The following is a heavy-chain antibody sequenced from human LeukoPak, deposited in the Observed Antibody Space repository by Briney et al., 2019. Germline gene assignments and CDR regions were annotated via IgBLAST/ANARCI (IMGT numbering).Heavy chain of an antibody. CDR1: GFTFSDYY. CDR2: ISSSGSTI. CDR3: ARASNYCGGDCYFVDY. Sequence: PGGSLRLSCAASGFTFSDYYMSWIRQAPGKGLEWVSYISSSGSTIYYADSVKGRFTISRDNAKNSLYLQMNSLGAEDTAVYYCARASNYCGGDCYFVDYWGQGTLVTVSS. J-gene: IGHJ4*02. D-gene: IGHD2-21*02. V-gene: IGHV3-11*01.